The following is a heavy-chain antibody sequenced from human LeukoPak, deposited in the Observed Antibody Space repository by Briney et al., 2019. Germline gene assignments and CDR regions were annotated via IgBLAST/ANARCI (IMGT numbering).Heavy chain of an antibody. J-gene: IGHJ4*02. D-gene: IGHD6-19*01. Sequence: GGSLRLSCAASGFTVNSNYMSWVRQAPGKGLEWVSVIYSGGSTYYADSVKGRFTISRDNSKNTLYLQMNSLRAEDTAVYYCARAGAVEVFDYWGQGTLVTVSS. CDR1: GFTVNSNY. CDR3: ARAGAVEVFDY. CDR2: IYSGGST. V-gene: IGHV3-53*01.